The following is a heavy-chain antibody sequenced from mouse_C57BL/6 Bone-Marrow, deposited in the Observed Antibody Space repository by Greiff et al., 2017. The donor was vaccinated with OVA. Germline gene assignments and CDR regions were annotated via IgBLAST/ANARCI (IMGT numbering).Heavy chain of an antibody. V-gene: IGHV5-17*01. J-gene: IGHJ4*01. CDR3: ARSYYDYDGRYYAMDY. D-gene: IGHD2-4*01. CDR1: GFTFSDYG. Sequence: DVMLVESGGGLVKPGGSLKLSCAASGFTFSDYGMHWVRQAPEKGLEWVAYISSGSSTIYYADTVKGRFTISRDNAKNTLFLQMTSLRSEDTAMYYCARSYYDYDGRYYAMDYWGQGTSVTVSS. CDR2: ISSGSSTI.